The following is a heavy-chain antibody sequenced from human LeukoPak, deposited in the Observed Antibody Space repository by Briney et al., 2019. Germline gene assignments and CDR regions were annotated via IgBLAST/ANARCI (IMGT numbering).Heavy chain of an antibody. CDR2: IYTSGST. D-gene: IGHD6-13*01. V-gene: IGHV4-4*07. Sequence: SETLSLTCTVSGGSISSYYWSWIRQPAGKGLEWIGRIYTSGSTNYNPSLKSRVTMSVDTSKNQFSLKLSSVTAADTAVYYCARDSPRIAAAGSFDYWGQGTLVTVSS. CDR3: ARDSPRIAAAGSFDY. CDR1: GGSISSYY. J-gene: IGHJ4*02.